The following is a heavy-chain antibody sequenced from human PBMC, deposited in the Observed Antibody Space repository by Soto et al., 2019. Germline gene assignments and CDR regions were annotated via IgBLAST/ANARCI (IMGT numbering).Heavy chain of an antibody. V-gene: IGHV3-23*01. CDR1: GFTFSSYA. CDR2: ISGSGGST. CDR3: AKDISGYDILTGFQLTYCYYGMDV. J-gene: IGHJ6*02. D-gene: IGHD3-9*01. Sequence: EVQLLESGGGLVQPGGSLRLSCAASGFTFSSYAMSWVRQAPGKGLEWVSAISGSGGSTYYADSVKGRFTISRDNSKNTLYLQMNSLRAEDTAVYYCAKDISGYDILTGFQLTYCYYGMDVWGQGTTVTVSS.